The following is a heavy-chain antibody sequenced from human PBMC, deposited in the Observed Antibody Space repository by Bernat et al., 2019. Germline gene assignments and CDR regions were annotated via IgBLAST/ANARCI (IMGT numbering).Heavy chain of an antibody. Sequence: QVQLVQSGAEVKKPGASVKVSCKASGYTFTSYYMHWVRQAPGQGLEWMGIINPSGGSTRYAQKFQGRVTMTRDTSTSTVYMELSSLRSEDTAVYYCARGHYEILTGFYWWFDPWGQGTLVTVSS. CDR3: ARGHYEILTGFYWWFDP. CDR2: INPSGGST. J-gene: IGHJ5*02. CDR1: GYTFTSYY. V-gene: IGHV1-46*03. D-gene: IGHD3-9*01.